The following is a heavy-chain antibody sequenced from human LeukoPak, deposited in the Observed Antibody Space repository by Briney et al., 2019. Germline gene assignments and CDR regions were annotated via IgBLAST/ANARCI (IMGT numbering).Heavy chain of an antibody. Sequence: GGSLRLSCAVSGFTFSNYNMNWVRRAPGKGLEWVSYIGSSVSTRYYADSVKGRFTISRDNGKHSLYLQMNSLRTEDTAVYYCAREGSDFWSGYSKGYFDYWGQGTLVTVSS. CDR3: AREGSDFWSGYSKGYFDY. CDR1: GFTFSNYN. J-gene: IGHJ4*02. V-gene: IGHV3-48*01. CDR2: IGSSVSTR. D-gene: IGHD3-3*01.